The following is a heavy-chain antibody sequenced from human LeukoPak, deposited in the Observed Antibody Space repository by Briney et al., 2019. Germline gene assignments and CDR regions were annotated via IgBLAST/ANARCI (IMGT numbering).Heavy chain of an antibody. Sequence: RASVKVSCKASGYTFTSYGISWVRQAPGQGLEWMGWISAYNGNTNYAQKLQGRVTMTTDTSTSTAYMELRSLRSDDTAVYYCARRATSERGYSYGLDYWGQGTLVTVSS. CDR2: ISAYNGNT. J-gene: IGHJ4*02. D-gene: IGHD5-18*01. CDR1: GYTFTSYG. V-gene: IGHV1-18*01. CDR3: ARRATSERGYSYGLDY.